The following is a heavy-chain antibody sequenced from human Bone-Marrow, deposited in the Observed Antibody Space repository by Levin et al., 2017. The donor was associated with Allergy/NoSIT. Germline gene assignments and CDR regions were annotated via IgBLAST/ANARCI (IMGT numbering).Heavy chain of an antibody. CDR2: IYYSGST. CDR1: GGSISSYY. Sequence: SQTLSLTCTVSGGSISSYYWSWIRQPPGKGLEWIGYIYYSGSTNYNPSLKSRVTISVDTSKNQFSLKLSSVTAADTAVYYCARVVAPYSSSWYVGYYYYGMDVWGQGTTVTVSS. D-gene: IGHD6-13*01. CDR3: ARVVAPYSSSWYVGYYYYGMDV. V-gene: IGHV4-59*01. J-gene: IGHJ6*02.